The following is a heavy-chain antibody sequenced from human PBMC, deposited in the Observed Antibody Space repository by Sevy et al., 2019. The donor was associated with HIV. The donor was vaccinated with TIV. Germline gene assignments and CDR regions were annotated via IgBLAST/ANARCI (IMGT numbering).Heavy chain of an antibody. CDR1: GVSISSYY. V-gene: IGHV4-59*01. CDR2: IYYSGST. CDR3: ARGGGSTDYGMDV. J-gene: IGHJ6*02. Sequence: ETLSLTCTVSGVSISSYYYNWIRQPPGKGLEWIGYIYYSGSTSYNPSLKSRVTVSLDTSKNQFSLKLNSVTAADTAVYYCARGGGSTDYGMDVWGQGTTVTVSS. D-gene: IGHD1-26*01.